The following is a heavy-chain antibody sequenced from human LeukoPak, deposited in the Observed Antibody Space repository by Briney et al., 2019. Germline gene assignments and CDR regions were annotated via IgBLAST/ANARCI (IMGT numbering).Heavy chain of an antibody. V-gene: IGHV1-2*04. J-gene: IGHJ4*02. CDR2: INPNSGGT. CDR1: GYTFTGYY. Sequence: ASVKVSCKASGYTFTGYYMHWVRQAPGQGLEWMGWINPNSGGTNYAQKFQGWVTMTTDTSTSTAYMELRSLRSDDTAVYSCARDKYSSSSLDYWGQGTLVTVSS. CDR3: ARDKYSSSSLDY. D-gene: IGHD6-6*01.